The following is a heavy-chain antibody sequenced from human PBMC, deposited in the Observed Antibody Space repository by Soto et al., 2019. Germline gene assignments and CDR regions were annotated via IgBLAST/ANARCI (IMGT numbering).Heavy chain of an antibody. CDR3: ARRNYFMYV. D-gene: IGHD3-10*01. J-gene: IGHJ6*02. CDR2: INKDGSDK. V-gene: IGHV3-7*01. CDR1: GFMFSNYW. Sequence: EVQLEESGGGLVQPGGSLRLSCAASGFMFSNYWMTWVRQSPGKGLEWVANINKDGSDKYYVDSVKCRFTIYRDNAKKSMYLPMNSFVVEDPAIYNAARRNYFMYVWGQGNTLNVS.